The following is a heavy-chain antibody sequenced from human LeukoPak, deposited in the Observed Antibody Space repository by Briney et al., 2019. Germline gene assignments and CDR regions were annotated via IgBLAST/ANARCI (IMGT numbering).Heavy chain of an antibody. V-gene: IGHV3-23*01. CDR3: AKGGAANRVTTNYFDY. Sequence: PGGSLRLSCAASGFTFANYAMSWVRQAPGKGLEWVSAISGSGGSTYYADSVKGRFTISRDNSKNTLYLQMNSLRAEDTAVYYCAKGGAANRVTTNYFDYWGQGTLVTASS. CDR1: GFTFANYA. J-gene: IGHJ4*02. D-gene: IGHD4-17*01. CDR2: ISGSGGST.